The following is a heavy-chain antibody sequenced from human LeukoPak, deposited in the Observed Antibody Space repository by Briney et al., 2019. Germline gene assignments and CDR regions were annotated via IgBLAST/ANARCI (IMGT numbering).Heavy chain of an antibody. Sequence: GESLKISCKGSGYTFINYWIGWVSQVPGKGLEWMGIIYPSDSDTRYSPSFRGQVTISADKSISTAYLQWSSLKASDTAMYYCASHDYGDYGTFKYWGQGTLVTVSS. CDR1: GYTFINYW. V-gene: IGHV5-51*01. J-gene: IGHJ4*02. D-gene: IGHD4-17*01. CDR3: ASHDYGDYGTFKY. CDR2: IYPSDSDT.